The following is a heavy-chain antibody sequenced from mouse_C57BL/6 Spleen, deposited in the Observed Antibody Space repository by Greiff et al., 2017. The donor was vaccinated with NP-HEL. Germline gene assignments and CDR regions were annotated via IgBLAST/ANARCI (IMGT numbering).Heavy chain of an antibody. CDR2: IDPETGGT. J-gene: IGHJ3*01. CDR3: TRVKRPLAWFAY. V-gene: IGHV1-15*01. CDR1: GYTFTDYE. Sequence: QVQLQQSGAELVRPGASVTLSCKASGYTFTDYEMHWVKQTPVHGLEWIGAIDPETGGTAYNQKFKGKAILTADKSSSTAYMELRSLTSEDSAVYYCTRVKRPLAWFAYWGQGTLVTVSA. D-gene: IGHD2-1*01.